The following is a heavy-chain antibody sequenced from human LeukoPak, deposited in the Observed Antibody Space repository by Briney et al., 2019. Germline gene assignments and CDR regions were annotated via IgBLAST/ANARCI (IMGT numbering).Heavy chain of an antibody. J-gene: IGHJ6*02. CDR1: GGSISSYY. Sequence: SETLSLTCTVSGGSISSYYWSWIRQPPGKGLEWIGYIYYSGSTNYNPSLKSRVTISVDTSKNQFSLKLSSVTAADTAVYYCARGGGPSTGTRVDYYYYGMDVWGQGTTVTVSS. D-gene: IGHD1-7*01. CDR3: ARGGGPSTGTRVDYYYYGMDV. CDR2: IYYSGST. V-gene: IGHV4-59*01.